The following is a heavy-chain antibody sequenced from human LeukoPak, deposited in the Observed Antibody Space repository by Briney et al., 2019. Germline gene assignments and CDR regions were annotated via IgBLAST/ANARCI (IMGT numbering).Heavy chain of an antibody. Sequence: PGGSLRLSCAASGFTFDDYAMHWVRQAPGKGLEWVSGISWNSGSIGYADSVKGRFTISRDNAKNSLYLQMNSLRAEDMAVYFCARTVQLERPVPLRNYYYMGVWGKGTTVTIPS. CDR2: ISWNSGSI. J-gene: IGHJ6*03. D-gene: IGHD1-1*01. V-gene: IGHV3-9*03. CDR1: GFTFDDYA. CDR3: ARTVQLERPVPLRNYYYMGV.